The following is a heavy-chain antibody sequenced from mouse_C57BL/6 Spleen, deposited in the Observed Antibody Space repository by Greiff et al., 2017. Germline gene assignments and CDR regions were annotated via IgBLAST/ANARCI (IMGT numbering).Heavy chain of an antibody. Sequence: VQRVESGPGLVQPSQCLYITCTVSGFSLTSYGVHWVRQSPGKGLEWLGVIWSGGSTDYNAAFISSLSISKDNSKSHVFLKMNSLQADDNAIEYCARRSSGYGAMDYWGQGASVTVSS. CDR3: ARRSSGYGAMDY. V-gene: IGHV2-2*01. CDR1: GFSLTSYG. CDR2: IWSGGST. D-gene: IGHD3-2*02. J-gene: IGHJ4*01.